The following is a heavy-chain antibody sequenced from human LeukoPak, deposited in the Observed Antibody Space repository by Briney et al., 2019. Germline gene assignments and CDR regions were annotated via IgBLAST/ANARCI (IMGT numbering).Heavy chain of an antibody. CDR1: GDSISSTTHY. D-gene: IGHD6-13*01. V-gene: IGHV4-39*07. CDR3: AMGFWYEEYFQH. J-gene: IGHJ1*01. Sequence: SETLSLTCTVSGDSISSTTHYWGWIRQPPGAPLEWIANIFYLGATSYNPSLQSRVTISRDTSKNQFSLTLSSVTAADSAVYFCAMGFWYEEYFQHWGQGSLVIVSS. CDR2: IFYLGAT.